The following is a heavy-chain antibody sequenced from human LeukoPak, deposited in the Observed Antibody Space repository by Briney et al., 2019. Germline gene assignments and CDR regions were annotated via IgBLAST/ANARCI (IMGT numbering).Heavy chain of an antibody. V-gene: IGHV1-2*02. Sequence: ASVKVSCKASGYTFTGYYMHWVRQAPGQGLEWMGWINPNSGGTNYAQKFQGRVTMTRDTSISTAYMELSRLRSEDTAVYYCARVLNYYDSSGPFDYWGQGTLVTVSS. J-gene: IGHJ4*02. CDR1: GYTFTGYY. CDR2: INPNSGGT. CDR3: ARVLNYYDSSGPFDY. D-gene: IGHD3-22*01.